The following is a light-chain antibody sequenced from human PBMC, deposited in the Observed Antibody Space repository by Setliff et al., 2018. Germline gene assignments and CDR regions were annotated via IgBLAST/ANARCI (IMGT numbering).Light chain of an antibody. J-gene: IGLJ2*01. CDR1: SSDVGGYNL. Sequence: QSVLTQPASVSGSPGQSITISCTGASSDVGGYNLVSWYQQHPGKAPKLMIYEVSKRPSGVSNRFPGSKSGNTASLTISGLQAEDEADYYCCSYAGSSTFVVFGGGTKVTVL. CDR3: CSYAGSSTFVV. V-gene: IGLV2-23*02. CDR2: EVS.